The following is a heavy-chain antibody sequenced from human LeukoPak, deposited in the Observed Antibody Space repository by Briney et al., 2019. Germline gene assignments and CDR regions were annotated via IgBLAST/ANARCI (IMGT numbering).Heavy chain of an antibody. Sequence: SETLSLTRTVSGGSISRYYRSWTPEPPGKGLEWIGYIYYSGRTNYNPSLKSRVTISVDTSKNQFSLKLGSVTAADTAVYYCARCTSYGSGSYYKGSYYCCGMDVWGKGTTVTVSS. V-gene: IGHV4-59*01. CDR2: IYYSGRT. CDR3: ARCTSYGSGSYYKGSYYCCGMDV. J-gene: IGHJ6*04. CDR1: GGSISRYY. D-gene: IGHD3-10*01.